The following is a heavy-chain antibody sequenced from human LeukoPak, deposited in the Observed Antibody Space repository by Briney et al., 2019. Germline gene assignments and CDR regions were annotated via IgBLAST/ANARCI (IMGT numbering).Heavy chain of an antibody. V-gene: IGHV3-23*01. CDR1: GFTFSNYA. J-gene: IGHJ4*02. CDR2: ISAGGSGT. CDR3: AKRSVTGTYYLDY. D-gene: IGHD6-19*01. Sequence: GGSLRLSCAASGFTFSNYAMSWVRQAPGKGLDWVSSISAGGSGTYYADSVKGRFTISRDNSKDTLYLQMNSLRAEDTAVYYCAKRSVTGTYYLDYWGQGTLVPVSS.